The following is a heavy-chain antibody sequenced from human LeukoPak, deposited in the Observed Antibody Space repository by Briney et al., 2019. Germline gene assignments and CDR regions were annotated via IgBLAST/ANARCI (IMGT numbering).Heavy chain of an antibody. J-gene: IGHJ6*03. CDR1: GFTFSSYW. CDR2: INSDGSST. V-gene: IGHV3-74*01. Sequence: GGSLRLSCAASGFTFSSYWMHWVRHAPGKGLVWVSRINSDGSSTIYADSVKGRFTISRDNAKNTLYLQMNSLRAEDTAVYYCARDLAINYYDSSGYQYYYYYYMDVWGKGTTVTVSS. D-gene: IGHD3-22*01. CDR3: ARDLAINYYDSSGYQYYYYYYMDV.